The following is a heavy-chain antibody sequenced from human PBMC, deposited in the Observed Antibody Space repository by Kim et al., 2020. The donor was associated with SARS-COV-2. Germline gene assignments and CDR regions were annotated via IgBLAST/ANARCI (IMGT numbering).Heavy chain of an antibody. D-gene: IGHD3-22*01. J-gene: IGHJ6*02. CDR1: GGSVSSGSYY. V-gene: IGHV4-61*01. CDR3: ARDWVSSGPRRLGMDV. Sequence: SETLSLTCTVSGGSVSSGSYYWSWIRQPPGKGLEWIGYIYYSGSSNYNPSLKSRVTISVDTSKNQFSLKLSSVTAADTAVYYCARDWVSSGPRRLGMDVWGQGTTVTVSS. CDR2: IYYSGSS.